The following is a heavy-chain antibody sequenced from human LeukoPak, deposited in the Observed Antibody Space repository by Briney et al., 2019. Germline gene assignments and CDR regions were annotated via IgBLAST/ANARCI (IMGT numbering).Heavy chain of an antibody. V-gene: IGHV3-11*01. CDR3: ARDQYLDY. CDR1: GGSFSGYY. J-gene: IGHJ4*02. CDR2: ISRGGNSI. Sequence: LSLTCAVYGGSFSGYYWSWIRQAPGKGLEWVSSISRGGNSIYYADSVKGRFTLSRDNAKNSLYLQMNSLRAEDTAVYYCARDQYLDYRGQGTLVTVSS.